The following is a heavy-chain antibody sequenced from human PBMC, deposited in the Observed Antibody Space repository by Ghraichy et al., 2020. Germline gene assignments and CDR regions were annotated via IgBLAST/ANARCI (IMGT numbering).Heavy chain of an antibody. J-gene: IGHJ6*02. CDR1: GFTFSSYA. V-gene: IGHV3-23*01. D-gene: IGHD2-15*01. Sequence: LSLTCAASGFTFSSYAMSWVRQAPGKGLEWVSAISGSGGSTYYADSVKGRFTISRDNSKNTLYLQMNSLRAEDTAVYYCAKAHDSETRYYYYYGMDVWGQGTTVTVSS. CDR2: ISGSGGST. CDR3: AKAHDSETRYYYYYGMDV.